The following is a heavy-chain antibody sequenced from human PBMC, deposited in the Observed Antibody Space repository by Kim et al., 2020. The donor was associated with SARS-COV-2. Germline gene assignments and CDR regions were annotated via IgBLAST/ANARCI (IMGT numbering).Heavy chain of an antibody. J-gene: IGHJ6*02. CDR2: INAGNGNT. CDR3: ARPGEQLVVYYYYYGMDV. Sequence: ASVKVSCKASGYTFTSYAMHWVRQAPGQRLEWMGWINAGNGNTKYSQKFQGRVTITRDTSASTAYMELSSLRSEDTAVYYCARPGEQLVVYYYYYGMDVWGQGTTVTVSS. V-gene: IGHV1-3*01. D-gene: IGHD6-6*01. CDR1: GYTFTSYA.